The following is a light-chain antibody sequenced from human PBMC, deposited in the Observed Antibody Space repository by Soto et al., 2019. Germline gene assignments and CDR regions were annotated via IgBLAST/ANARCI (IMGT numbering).Light chain of an antibody. Sequence: QSVLTQPPSASGTPGQTVSISCSGTSSNMRTNTVNWYQHLPGTAPKLIIYSNDQRPSGAPDRFSASKSGTSASLAINGLQSADEAVYYCAAWDDSLAWVFGGGTKLTVL. CDR2: SND. CDR1: SSNMRTNT. V-gene: IGLV1-44*01. CDR3: AAWDDSLAWV. J-gene: IGLJ3*02.